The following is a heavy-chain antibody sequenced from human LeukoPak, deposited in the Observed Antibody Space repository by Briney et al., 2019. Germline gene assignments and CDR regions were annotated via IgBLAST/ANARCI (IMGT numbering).Heavy chain of an antibody. V-gene: IGHV1-2*02. CDR3: ARVRYRLAETYIDY. J-gene: IGHJ4*02. D-gene: IGHD3-16*01. CDR1: GYTFSLYY. Sequence: ASVKVSCKASGYTFSLYYLHWVRQAPGQGPEWMGWINPNSGDTNYQGRVTMTRDTSISTAYMELSRLRSDDTAVYYCARVRYRLAETYIDYWGQGTLVTVSS. CDR2: INPNSGDT.